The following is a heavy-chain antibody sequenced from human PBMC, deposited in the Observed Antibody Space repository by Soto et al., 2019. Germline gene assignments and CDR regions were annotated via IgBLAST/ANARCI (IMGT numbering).Heavy chain of an antibody. V-gene: IGHV3-21*01. D-gene: IGHD3-10*01. CDR2: ISSSSSYI. CDR1: GFTFSSYS. J-gene: IGHJ6*03. CDR3: ARVVWEAALLWFGESKITRYMDV. Sequence: GGSLRLSCAASGFTFSSYSMNWVRQAPGKGLEWVSSISSSSSYIYYAGAVKGRFTISRDNAKNSLYLQMYSLRAEDMAVYYCARVVWEAALLWFGESKITRYMDVWGKGTTVTVSS.